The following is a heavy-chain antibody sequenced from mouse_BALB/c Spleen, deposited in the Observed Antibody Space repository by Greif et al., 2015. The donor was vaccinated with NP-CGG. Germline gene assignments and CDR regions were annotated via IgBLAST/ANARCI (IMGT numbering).Heavy chain of an antibody. CDR3: ARHGGYDVYFDY. Sequence: LQQSGGGLVQPGGSLKLSCAASGFTFSSYTMSWVRQTPEKRLEWVAYISNGGGSTYYPDTVKGRFTISRDNAKNTLYLQMSSLKSEDTAMYYCARHGGYDVYFDYWGQGTTLTVSS. J-gene: IGHJ2*01. CDR1: GFTFSSYT. CDR2: ISNGGGST. D-gene: IGHD2-2*01. V-gene: IGHV5-12-2*01.